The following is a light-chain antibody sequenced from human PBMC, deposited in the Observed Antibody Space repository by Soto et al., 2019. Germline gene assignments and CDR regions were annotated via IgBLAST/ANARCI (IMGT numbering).Light chain of an antibody. CDR1: SSNIGAGYD. Sequence: QSVLTQPPSVSGAPGQRVTISCTGSSSNIGAGYDVHWYQQLPGTAPKLLIYGNSNRPSGVPDRFSGSKSGTSASLAMTGLQAEDEADYYCQSYDSSLSAPYVFGTGTKVTVL. V-gene: IGLV1-40*01. J-gene: IGLJ1*01. CDR3: QSYDSSLSAPYV. CDR2: GNS.